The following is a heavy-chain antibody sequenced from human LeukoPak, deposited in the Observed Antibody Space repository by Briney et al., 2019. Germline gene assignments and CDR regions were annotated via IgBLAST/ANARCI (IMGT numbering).Heavy chain of an antibody. D-gene: IGHD3-10*01. CDR1: GGSISSSSYY. CDR2: IYYSGST. Sequence: SETLSLTCTVSGGSISSSSYYWGWVRQPPGKGLEWIGSIYYSGSTYYNPSLKSRVTISVDTSKNQFSLKLSSVTAADTAVYYCARYGSGSVATTLNFDYWGQGTLVTVSS. V-gene: IGHV4-39*07. CDR3: ARYGSGSVATTLNFDY. J-gene: IGHJ4*02.